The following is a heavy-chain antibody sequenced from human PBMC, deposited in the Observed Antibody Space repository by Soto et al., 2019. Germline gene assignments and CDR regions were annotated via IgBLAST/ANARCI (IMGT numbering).Heavy chain of an antibody. CDR1: GGSVTSGGYY. Sequence: PSETLSLTCTVSGGSVTSGGYYWSWIRHCPGKGLEWIGYIYYSGNTNYNPSLNSRVTISVDTSKNQFSLKLSSVTAADTAVYYCARAIAGDCGGDCYGGAFDIWGQGTMVTVSS. CDR3: ARAIAGDCGGDCYGGAFDI. D-gene: IGHD2-21*02. V-gene: IGHV4-31*03. J-gene: IGHJ3*02. CDR2: IYYSGNT.